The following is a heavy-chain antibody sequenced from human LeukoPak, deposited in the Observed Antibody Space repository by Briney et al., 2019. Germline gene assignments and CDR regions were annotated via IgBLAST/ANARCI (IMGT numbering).Heavy chain of an antibody. CDR2: IRYDGSNK. Sequence: PGGSLRLSCAASGFTFSSYGMHWVRQAPGRGLEWVAFIRYDGSNKYYADSVKGRFTISRDNAKNSLYLQMNSLRAEDTAVYYCARYSSGWSDYWGQGTLVTVSS. CDR3: ARYSSGWSDY. J-gene: IGHJ4*02. CDR1: GFTFSSYG. D-gene: IGHD6-19*01. V-gene: IGHV3-30*02.